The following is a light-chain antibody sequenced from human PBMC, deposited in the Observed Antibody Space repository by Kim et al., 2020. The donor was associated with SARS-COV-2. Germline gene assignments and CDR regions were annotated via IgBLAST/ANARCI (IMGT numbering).Light chain of an antibody. J-gene: IGKJ5*01. Sequence: ASTGDRVTITCRASQSISRYLVGYQQKQGGAPQRLIYAGSTLQSGVPSGCSGSRSGTEFTLTIICLQSEDFATYYCQQYYSYPVTFGGGTRVEIK. V-gene: IGKV1-8*01. CDR2: AGS. CDR3: QQYYSYPVT. CDR1: QSISRY.